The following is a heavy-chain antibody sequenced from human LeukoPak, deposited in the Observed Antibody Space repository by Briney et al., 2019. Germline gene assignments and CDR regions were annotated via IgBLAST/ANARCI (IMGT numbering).Heavy chain of an antibody. CDR1: GFTVSSNY. CDR2: ISGSGGST. D-gene: IGHD5-18*01. Sequence: PGGSLRLSCAASGFTVSSNYMSWVRQAPGKGLEWVSGISGSGGSTYYADSVKGRFTISRDNSKNTLYLQRSSLRVEDTAVYYCAKGATAMITYYFDSWGQGTLVTVSS. V-gene: IGHV3-23*01. J-gene: IGHJ4*02. CDR3: AKGATAMITYYFDS.